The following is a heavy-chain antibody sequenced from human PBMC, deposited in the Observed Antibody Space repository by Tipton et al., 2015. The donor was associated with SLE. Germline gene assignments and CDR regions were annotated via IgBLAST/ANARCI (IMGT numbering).Heavy chain of an antibody. CDR1: GYSISSGYY. D-gene: IGHD2-2*01. V-gene: IGHV4-61*05. Sequence: GLVKPSETLSLTCTVSGYSISSGYYWDWIRQPPGKGLEWIGYIYYSGSTNYSPSLKSRLTISIDMSKNQFSLKLTSVTAADTAVYYCARSLGAAALFDYWGQGALVTVSS. CDR3: ARSLGAAALFDY. J-gene: IGHJ4*02. CDR2: IYYSGST.